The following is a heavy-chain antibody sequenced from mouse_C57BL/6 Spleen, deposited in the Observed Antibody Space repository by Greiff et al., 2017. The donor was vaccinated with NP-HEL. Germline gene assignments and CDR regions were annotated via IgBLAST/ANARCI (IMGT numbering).Heavy chain of an antibody. CDR2: IDPSDSYT. J-gene: IGHJ1*03. V-gene: IGHV1-69*01. Sequence: VQLQQSGAELVMPGASVKLSCKASGYTFTSYWMHWVKQRPGQGLEWIGEIDPSDSYTNYNQKFKGKSTLTVDKSSSTAYMQLSSLTSEDSAVYYCARSNGNYVWYFDVWGTGTTVTVSS. CDR3: ARSNGNYVWYFDV. CDR1: GYTFTSYW. D-gene: IGHD2-1*01.